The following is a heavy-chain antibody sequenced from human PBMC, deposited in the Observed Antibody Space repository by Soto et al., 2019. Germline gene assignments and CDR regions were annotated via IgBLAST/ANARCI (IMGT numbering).Heavy chain of an antibody. Sequence: GGSLRLSCAASGFTFSSYGMHWVRQAPGKGLEWVAVISYDGSNKYYADSVKGRFTISRDNSRNTLYLQMNSLRAEDTAVYYCAKDILTGLGYDAFDIWGQGTMVTVSS. CDR1: GFTFSSYG. CDR2: ISYDGSNK. D-gene: IGHD3-9*01. J-gene: IGHJ3*02. CDR3: AKDILTGLGYDAFDI. V-gene: IGHV3-30*18.